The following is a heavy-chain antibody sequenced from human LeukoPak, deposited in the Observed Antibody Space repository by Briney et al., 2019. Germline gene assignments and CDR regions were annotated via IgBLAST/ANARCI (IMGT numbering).Heavy chain of an antibody. CDR2: ISYDGSNK. CDR3: AREGPYSSSWYSAEYFQH. CDR1: AFTFSSYA. J-gene: IGHJ1*01. Sequence: PGGSLRLSCAASAFTFSSYAMHWVRQAPGKGLEWVAVISYDGSNKYYADSVKGRFTISRDNSKNTLYLQMNSLRAEDTAVYYCAREGPYSSSWYSAEYFQHWGQGTLVTVSS. D-gene: IGHD6-13*01. V-gene: IGHV3-30-3*01.